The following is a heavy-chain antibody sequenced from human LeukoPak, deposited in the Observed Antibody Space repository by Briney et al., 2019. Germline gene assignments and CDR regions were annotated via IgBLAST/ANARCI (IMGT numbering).Heavy chain of an antibody. CDR1: GGSISSYY. CDR3: ARRGPRRIYGMDV. V-gene: IGHV4-34*01. Sequence: SETLSLTCTVSGGSISSYYWSWIRQPPGKGLEWIGEINHSGSTNYNPSLKSRVTISVDTSKNQFSLKLSSVTAADTAVYYCARRGPRRIYGMDVWGQGTTVTVSS. CDR2: INHSGST. J-gene: IGHJ6*02. D-gene: IGHD3-10*01.